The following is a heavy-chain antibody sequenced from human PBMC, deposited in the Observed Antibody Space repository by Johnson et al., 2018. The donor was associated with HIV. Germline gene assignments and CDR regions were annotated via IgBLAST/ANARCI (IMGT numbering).Heavy chain of an antibody. CDR1: GFTFSSYA. CDR3: ARVDRHDAYYSEALDS. J-gene: IGHJ3*02. D-gene: IGHD3-16*01. Sequence: VQLVESGGGLVQPGGSLRLSCGASGFTFSSYAMNWVRQAPGKGLEWVSAISGSGGSTYYADSVKGRFTISRDNSKNTLYLQMNSLRAEDTAVYYLARVDRHDAYYSEALDSWGQGTMVTVSS. CDR2: ISGSGGST. V-gene: IGHV3-23*04.